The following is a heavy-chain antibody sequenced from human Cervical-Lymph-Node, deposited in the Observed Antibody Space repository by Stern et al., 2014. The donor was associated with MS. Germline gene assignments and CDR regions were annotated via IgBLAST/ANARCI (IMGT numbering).Heavy chain of an antibody. D-gene: IGHD6-13*01. Sequence: DQLVESGAEVKKPGSSVKVSCKASGGTFSSYAISWVRQAPGQGLEWMGGIIPIFGTANYAQKFQGRVTITADESTSTAYMELSSLRSEDTAVYYCASLSYSSSWSYYYYYGMDVWGQGTTVTVSS. CDR1: GGTFSSYA. CDR3: ASLSYSSSWSYYYYYGMDV. J-gene: IGHJ6*02. CDR2: IIPIFGTA. V-gene: IGHV1-69*01.